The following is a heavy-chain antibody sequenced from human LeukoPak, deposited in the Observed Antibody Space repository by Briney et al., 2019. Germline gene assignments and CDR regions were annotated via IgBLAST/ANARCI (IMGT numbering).Heavy chain of an antibody. CDR2: IIPIFGTA. CDR1: GGSFSSYA. Sequence: VASVKVSCKASGGSFSSYAISWVRQAPGQGLEGMRGIIPIFGTANYAQKFQGRVTITADESTSTAYMELSSLRSEDTAVYYCATTQMGDIVVAGLDYWGQGTLVTVSS. CDR3: ATTQMGDIVVAGLDY. J-gene: IGHJ4*02. D-gene: IGHD2-2*01. V-gene: IGHV1-69*13.